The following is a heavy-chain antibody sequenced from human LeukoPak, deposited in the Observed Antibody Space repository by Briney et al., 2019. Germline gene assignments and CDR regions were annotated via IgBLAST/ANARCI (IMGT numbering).Heavy chain of an antibody. CDR2: INHSGST. CDR3: ARRTFGYLDSFGYSSTWFDP. J-gene: IGHJ5*02. CDR1: GGSFSGYY. Sequence: SETLSLTCAVYGGSFSGYYWSWIRQPPGKGLEWIGEINHSGSTNYNPSLKSRVTISVDTSKNQFSLKLSSVTAADTAVYYCARRTFGYLDSFGYSSTWFDPWGQGTLVTVSS. V-gene: IGHV4-34*01. D-gene: IGHD3-22*01.